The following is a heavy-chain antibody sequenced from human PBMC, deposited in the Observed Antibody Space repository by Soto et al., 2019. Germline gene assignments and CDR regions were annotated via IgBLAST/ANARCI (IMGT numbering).Heavy chain of an antibody. CDR3: ARAGTEPHPFDY. J-gene: IGHJ4*02. D-gene: IGHD1-1*01. CDR1: GGSISSYY. CDR2: IYYSGST. V-gene: IGHV4-59*01. Sequence: PSETLSLTCTVSGGSISSYYWSWIRQPPGKGLEWIGYIYYSGSTNYNPSLKSRVTISVDTSKNQFSLKLSSVTAADTAVYYCARAGTEPHPFDYWGRGTLVTVSS.